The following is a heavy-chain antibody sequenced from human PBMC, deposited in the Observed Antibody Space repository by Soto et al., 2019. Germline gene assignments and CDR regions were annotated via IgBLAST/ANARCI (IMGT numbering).Heavy chain of an antibody. Sequence: GASVKVSCKASGGTISSYAMSWVQQEHDQGLEWMGGIIPIFGTANYAQKFQGRVTITADESTSTAYMELSSLRSEDTAVYYCARGGERFIAARELPPGNYYFDYWGQGTLVTVSS. CDR1: GGTISSYA. CDR2: IIPIFGTA. CDR3: ARGGERFIAARELPPGNYYFDY. V-gene: IGHV1-69*13. D-gene: IGHD6-25*01. J-gene: IGHJ4*02.